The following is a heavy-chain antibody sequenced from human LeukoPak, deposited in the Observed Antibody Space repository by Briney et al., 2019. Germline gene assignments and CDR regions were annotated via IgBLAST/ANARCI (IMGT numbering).Heavy chain of an antibody. CDR1: GGSISGNGYS. J-gene: IGHJ4*02. V-gene: IGHV4-30-2*01. D-gene: IGHD7-27*01. Sequence: SETPSLTCAVSGGSISGNGYSWSWIRQPPGKGLEWIGYIYQSGSTYYNPSLKSRVTISVDRSKNQFSLKLSSVTAADTAVYYCARVTGEFDYWGQGTLVTVSS. CDR2: IYQSGST. CDR3: ARVTGEFDY.